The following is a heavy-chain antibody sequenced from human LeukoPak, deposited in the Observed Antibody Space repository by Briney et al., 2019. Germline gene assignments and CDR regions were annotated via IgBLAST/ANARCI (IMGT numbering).Heavy chain of an antibody. J-gene: IGHJ4*02. CDR2: IYYSGST. CDR1: GGSISGSSYY. Sequence: SETLSLTCTVSGGSISGSSYYWGWIRQPPGKGLEWIGSIYYSGSTYYNPSLKSRVTISVDTSKNQFSLKLSSVTAADTAVYYCASTPSPAGSWYYYDSSGYCQDWGQGTLVTVSS. V-gene: IGHV4-39*01. D-gene: IGHD3-22*01. CDR3: ASTPSPAGSWYYYDSSGYCQD.